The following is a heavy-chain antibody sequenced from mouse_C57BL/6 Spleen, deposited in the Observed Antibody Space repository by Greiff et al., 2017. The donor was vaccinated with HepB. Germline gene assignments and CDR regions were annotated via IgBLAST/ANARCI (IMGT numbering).Heavy chain of an antibody. CDR1: GYTFTDYY. CDR3: ARRDYYGSWFAY. V-gene: IGHV1-26*01. CDR2: INPNNGGT. J-gene: IGHJ3*01. D-gene: IGHD1-1*01. Sequence: VQLQQSGPELVKPGASVKISCKASGYTFTDYYMNWVKQSHGKSLEWIGDINPNNGGTSYNQKFKGKATLTVDKSSSTAYMELRSLTSGDSAVYYCARRDYYGSWFAYWVQGTLVTVSA.